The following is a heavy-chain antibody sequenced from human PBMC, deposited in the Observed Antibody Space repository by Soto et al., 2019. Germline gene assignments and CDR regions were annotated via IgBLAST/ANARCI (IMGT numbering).Heavy chain of an antibody. D-gene: IGHD4-17*01. V-gene: IGHV2-26*01. CDR2: IFWNDER. CDR1: GFSLSKARMG. Sequence: SGPTLVNPTETLTLTCSVSGFSLSKARMGVSWIRQPPGKALEWLAHIFWNDERSYNTSLKSRLTISRDTSKSQVVLTMTNVDPVDTATYYCAHRRGNDYGGNFAFDIWGQGTKVTVSS. J-gene: IGHJ3*02. CDR3: AHRRGNDYGGNFAFDI.